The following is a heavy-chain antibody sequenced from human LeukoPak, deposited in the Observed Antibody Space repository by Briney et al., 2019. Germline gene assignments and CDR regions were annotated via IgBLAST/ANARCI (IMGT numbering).Heavy chain of an antibody. Sequence: SETLSLTCTVSGGSISSGGYYWSWIRQHPGKGLEWIGYIYYSGSTYYNPSLKSRVTISVDTSKNQFSLKLSSVTAADTAVYYCAREEASSGYYYRVAFDIWGQGTMVTV. CDR2: IYYSGST. J-gene: IGHJ3*02. V-gene: IGHV4-31*03. CDR3: AREEASSGYYYRVAFDI. D-gene: IGHD3-22*01. CDR1: GGSISSGGYY.